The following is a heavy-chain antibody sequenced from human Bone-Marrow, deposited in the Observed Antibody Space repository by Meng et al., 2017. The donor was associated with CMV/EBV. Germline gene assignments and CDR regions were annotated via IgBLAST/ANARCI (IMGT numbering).Heavy chain of an antibody. D-gene: IGHD3-22*01. CDR3: AKDQRYDSSGPIDY. CDR1: GFTFSSYG. J-gene: IGHJ4*02. V-gene: IGHV3-30*02. CDR2: IRYGGSNK. Sequence: GESLKISCAASGFTFSSYGMYWVRQAPGKGLEWVAFIRYGGSNKYYADSVKGRFTISRDNSKNTLYLQMNSLRAEDTAVYYCAKDQRYDSSGPIDYWGQGTLVTVSS.